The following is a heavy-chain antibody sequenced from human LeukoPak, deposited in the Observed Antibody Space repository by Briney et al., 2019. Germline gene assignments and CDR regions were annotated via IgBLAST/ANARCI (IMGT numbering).Heavy chain of an antibody. CDR3: ARVDGSSSCPDY. V-gene: IGHV3-7*01. Sequence: TGGSLRLSCAASGFTFSSYWMSWVRQAPGKGLEWVANIKQDGSETYYVDSVKGRFTISRDNAKNLLYLEMNSLRAEDTALYYCARVDGSSSCPDYWGQGTLVTVSS. J-gene: IGHJ4*02. CDR1: GFTFSSYW. CDR2: IKQDGSET. D-gene: IGHD6-13*01.